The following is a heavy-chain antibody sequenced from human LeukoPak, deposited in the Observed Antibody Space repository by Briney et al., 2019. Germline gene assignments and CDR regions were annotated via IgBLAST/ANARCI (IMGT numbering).Heavy chain of an antibody. CDR3: ATSTKYSSDWGAFDI. V-gene: IGHV1-2*02. Sequence: GASVKVSCKASGYTFTGYYMHWVRQAPGQGLEWMGWINPNSGGTNYAQKFQGRVTMTRDTSISTAYMELSRLRSDDTAVYYCATSTKYSSDWGAFDIWGQGTMVTVSS. J-gene: IGHJ3*02. D-gene: IGHD6-25*01. CDR2: INPNSGGT. CDR1: GYTFTGYY.